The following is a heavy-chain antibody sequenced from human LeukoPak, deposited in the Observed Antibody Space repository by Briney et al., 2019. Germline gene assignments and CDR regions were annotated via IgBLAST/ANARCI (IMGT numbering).Heavy chain of an antibody. CDR2: IYYSGST. CDR1: GGSISSYY. D-gene: IGHD2-15*01. V-gene: IGHV4-59*01. CDR3: ARGGYCSGGSCYENYYYYYMDV. Sequence: SETLSLTCTVSGGSISSYYWSWIRQPPGKGLEWIGYIYYSGSTNYNPSLKSRVTISVDTSKNQFSLKLSSVTAADTAVYYCARGGYCSGGSCYENYYYYYMDVWGKGTTVTISS. J-gene: IGHJ6*03.